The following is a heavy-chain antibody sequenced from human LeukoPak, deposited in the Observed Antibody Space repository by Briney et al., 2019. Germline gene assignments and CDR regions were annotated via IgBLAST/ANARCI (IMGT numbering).Heavy chain of an antibody. CDR3: ARAFVWHQLVLPFDD. Sequence: ASVTVSCKASGYTFTGYYMHWVRQAPGQGLEWMGWINPNSGRTNHAQKFQGRLTMTRHTSISPAYMELSRLRSDETAVYYCARAFVWHQLVLPFDDWGEGTLVTVSS. D-gene: IGHD6-13*01. CDR1: GYTFTGYY. CDR2: INPNSGRT. J-gene: IGHJ4*02. V-gene: IGHV1-2*02.